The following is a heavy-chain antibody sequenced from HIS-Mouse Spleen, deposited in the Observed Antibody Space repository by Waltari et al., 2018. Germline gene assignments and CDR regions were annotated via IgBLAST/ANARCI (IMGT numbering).Heavy chain of an antibody. Sequence: QAPGKGLEWVGRIKSKTDGGTTDYAAPVKGRFTISRDDSKNTLYLQMNSLKTEDTAVYYCTTDWQPGAFDIWGQGTMVTVSS. J-gene: IGHJ3*02. D-gene: IGHD3-10*01. V-gene: IGHV3-15*01. CDR2: IKSKTDGGTT. CDR3: TTDWQPGAFDI.